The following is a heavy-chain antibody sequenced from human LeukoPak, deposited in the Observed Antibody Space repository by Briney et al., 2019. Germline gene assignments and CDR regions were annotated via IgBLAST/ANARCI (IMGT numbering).Heavy chain of an antibody. D-gene: IGHD2-2*01. CDR2: IHYSGNT. V-gene: IGHV4-39*01. CDR3: ARRPYCSGTSCYFDY. CDR1: GGSISSSSYY. Sequence: PSETLSLTCTVSGGSISSSSYYWGWVRQAPGKGLEWIGSIHYSGNTNYKPSLKSRVIISVDTSKSQFSLKLSSVTAADTALYYCARRPYCSGTSCYFDYWGQGTLVTVSS. J-gene: IGHJ4*02.